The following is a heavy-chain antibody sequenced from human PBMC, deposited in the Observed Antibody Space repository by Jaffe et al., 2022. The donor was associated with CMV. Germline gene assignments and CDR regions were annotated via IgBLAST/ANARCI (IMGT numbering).Heavy chain of an antibody. CDR1: GYTFTSYG. CDR2: ISAYNGNT. Sequence: QVQLVQSGAEVKKPGASVKVSCKASGYTFTSYGISWVRQAPGQGLEWMGWISAYNGNTNYAQKLQGRVTMTTDTSTSTAYMELRSLRSDDTAVYYCARILSDTAMVTGYYYYYMDVWGKGTTVTVSS. D-gene: IGHD5-18*01. J-gene: IGHJ6*03. CDR3: ARILSDTAMVTGYYYYYMDV. V-gene: IGHV1-18*04.